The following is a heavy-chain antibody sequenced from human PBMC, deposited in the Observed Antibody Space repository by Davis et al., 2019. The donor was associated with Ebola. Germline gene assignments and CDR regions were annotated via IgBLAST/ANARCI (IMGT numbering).Heavy chain of an antibody. CDR3: ARHSIIMVQGVNNWFDP. CDR1: GGSFSGYY. J-gene: IGHJ5*02. D-gene: IGHD3-10*01. CDR2: INHSGST. Sequence: SETLSLTCAVYGGSFSGYYWSWIRQPPGKGLEWIGEINHSGSTNYNPSLKSRVTISVDTSKNQFSLKLSSVTAADTAMYYCARHSIIMVQGVNNWFDPWGQGTLVTVSS. V-gene: IGHV4-34*01.